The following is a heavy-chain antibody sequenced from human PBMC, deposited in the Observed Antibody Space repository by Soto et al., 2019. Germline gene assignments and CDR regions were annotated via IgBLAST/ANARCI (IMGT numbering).Heavy chain of an antibody. D-gene: IGHD3-10*01. Sequence: GGSLRLSCAASGFTFSSYGMHWVRQAPGKGLEWVAVISYDGSNKYYADSVKGRFTTSRDNSKNTLYLQMNSLRAEDTAVYYCAKNALRGVIYYYYGMDVWGQGTTVTVSS. CDR3: AKNALRGVIYYYYGMDV. V-gene: IGHV3-30*18. J-gene: IGHJ6*02. CDR2: ISYDGSNK. CDR1: GFTFSSYG.